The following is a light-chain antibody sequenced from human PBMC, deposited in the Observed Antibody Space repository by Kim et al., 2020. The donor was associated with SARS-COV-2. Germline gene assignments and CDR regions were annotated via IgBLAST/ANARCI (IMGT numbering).Light chain of an antibody. V-gene: IGKV1-5*03. CDR2: KAS. Sequence: DIQMTQSPSTLSASVGDRVTITCRASQSISYWLAWYQQKPGKAPKLLIYKASTLESGVPSRFGGSGSGTEFTLTISSLQPDDFATYNCQQYNSYPYTFGQGTKLEI. CDR1: QSISYW. J-gene: IGKJ2*01. CDR3: QQYNSYPYT.